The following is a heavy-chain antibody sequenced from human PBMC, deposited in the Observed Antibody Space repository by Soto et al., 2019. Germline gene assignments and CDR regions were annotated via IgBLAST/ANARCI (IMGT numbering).Heavy chain of an antibody. Sequence: SETLSLTCSVSGDSISTVDYFWAWIRQPPGQALEYIGYIYKSTTTYYNPSFESRVAISLDTSKSQFSLTVTSVTAADTAVYFCARGRYYLTGRCFPNWFDSWGQGTLGTVSS. V-gene: IGHV4-30-4*01. D-gene: IGHD3-9*01. CDR1: GDSISTVDYF. CDR2: IYKSTTT. J-gene: IGHJ5*01. CDR3: ARGRYYLTGRCFPNWFDS.